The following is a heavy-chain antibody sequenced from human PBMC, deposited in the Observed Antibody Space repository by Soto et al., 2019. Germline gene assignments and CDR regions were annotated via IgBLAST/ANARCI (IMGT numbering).Heavy chain of an antibody. CDR1: GGTFNSYD. J-gene: IGHJ4*02. CDR3: ARVRVIRGVIPSHFGL. CDR2: IIPLYGTV. D-gene: IGHD3-10*01. V-gene: IGHV1-69*06. Sequence: QAHLAQSGAEVKKPGSSVTVSCKASGGTFNSYDISWVRQAPGQGLDWMGVIIPLYGTVNYAQKFQGRVSITADKSTSTAYMDLNSLRSDDTAVYYRARVRVIRGVIPSHFGLWGQGTQVTVSS.